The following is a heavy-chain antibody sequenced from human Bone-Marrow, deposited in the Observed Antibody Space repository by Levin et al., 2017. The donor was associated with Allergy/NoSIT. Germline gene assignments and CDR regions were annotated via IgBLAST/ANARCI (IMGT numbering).Heavy chain of an antibody. J-gene: IGHJ2*01. D-gene: IGHD4-17*01. V-gene: IGHV3-7*04. Sequence: QTGGSLRLSCVASGFTFRTYWMSWVRQAPGKGLEWVANMKQDGSEQHYVDSVKGRFTISRDNTKNSLSLQMNSLRADDTAVYFCARGRSYVDYSNDWCCELWGRGTLVTVSS. CDR3: ARGRSYVDYSNDWCCEL. CDR2: MKQDGSEQ. CDR1: GFTFRTYW.